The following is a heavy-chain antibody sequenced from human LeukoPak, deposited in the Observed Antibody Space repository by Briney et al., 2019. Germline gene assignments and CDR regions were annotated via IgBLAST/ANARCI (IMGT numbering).Heavy chain of an antibody. J-gene: IGHJ6*03. V-gene: IGHV4-59*12. D-gene: IGHD5-18*01. CDR3: ARGGYSYGYRFYYYYMDV. CDR2: IYYSGST. CDR1: GGSISSYY. Sequence: SETLSLTCTVSGGSISSYYWSWIRQPPGKGLEWIGYIYYSGSTNYNPSLKSRVTISVDTSKNQFSLKLSSVTAADTAVYYCARGGYSYGYRFYYYYMDVWGKGTTVTVSS.